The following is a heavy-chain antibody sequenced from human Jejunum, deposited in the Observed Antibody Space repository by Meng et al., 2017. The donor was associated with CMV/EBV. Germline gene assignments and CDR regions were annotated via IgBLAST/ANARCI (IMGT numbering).Heavy chain of an antibody. V-gene: IGHV4-4*07. D-gene: IGHD1-26*01. Sequence: HVLLQESRPGLVKSSEPLSLTCFVSAGPISGYYWSWIRQPAGKGLEWIGRIYTSGSTHYNPSLKSRLTMSVDLAKNQISLKLSSVTAADTAVYYCARESGSYYWFDPWGQGTLVTVSS. CDR2: IYTSGST. CDR3: ARESGSYYWFDP. J-gene: IGHJ5*02. CDR1: AGPISGYY.